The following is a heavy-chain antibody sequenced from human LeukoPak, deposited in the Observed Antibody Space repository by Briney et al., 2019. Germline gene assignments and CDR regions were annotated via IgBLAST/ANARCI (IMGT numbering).Heavy chain of an antibody. J-gene: IGHJ3*02. CDR1: GGFISYYY. V-gene: IGHV4-59*08. CDR3: ARHAYCGGDCFGGAFEI. Sequence: SETLSLTCTVSGGFISYYYWSWIRQPPGKGLEWIGYVYYSGSTSYNPSLKSRVTISLDTSKHQFSLKLNSVTAADTAVYYCARHAYCGGDCFGGAFEIWGQGTMVTVSS. D-gene: IGHD2-21*02. CDR2: VYYSGST.